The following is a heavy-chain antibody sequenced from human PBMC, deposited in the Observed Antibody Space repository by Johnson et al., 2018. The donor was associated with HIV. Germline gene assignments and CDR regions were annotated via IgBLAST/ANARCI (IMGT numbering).Heavy chain of an antibody. J-gene: IGHJ3*02. CDR2: IGTAGDT. Sequence: VQLVESGGGLVQPGGSLRLSCAASGFTFSTYDMYWVRQATGKGLEWVSTIGTAGDTYYADSVKGRFTISRDNSKNTLYLQMNSLRAEDTAVYYCAKRHGPIVGATHDAFDIWGQGTMVTVSS. D-gene: IGHD1-26*01. CDR1: GFTFSTYD. CDR3: AKRHGPIVGATHDAFDI. V-gene: IGHV3-13*01.